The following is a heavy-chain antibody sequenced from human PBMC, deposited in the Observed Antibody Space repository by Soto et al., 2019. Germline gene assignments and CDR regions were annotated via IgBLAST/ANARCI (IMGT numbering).Heavy chain of an antibody. V-gene: IGHV3-66*01. CDR2: IYSGGTT. Sequence: GVSLRLSCAASGFTVSSNYMTRVRQAPGKGLEWVSFIYSGGTTYYADSVKGRFTISRDKSKSTRYLQMNSLRAEDKAVYYCARNARFDTPMVYGGQGT. CDR1: GFTVSSNY. CDR3: ARNARFDTPMVY. D-gene: IGHD5-18*01. J-gene: IGHJ4*02.